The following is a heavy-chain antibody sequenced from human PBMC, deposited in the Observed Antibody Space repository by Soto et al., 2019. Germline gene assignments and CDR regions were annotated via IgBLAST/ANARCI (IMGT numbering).Heavy chain of an antibody. V-gene: IGHV1-3*04. D-gene: IGHD1-1*01. J-gene: IGHJ4*02. CDR2: INTGKGDT. CDR3: ASNILGVPTDY. CDR1: GYTFTSYA. Sequence: ASVKVSCKASGYTFTSYARHWVRQAPGQGLEWMGWINTGKGDTKYSQKFQGRVTITRDTSASTTYMELSSLKSEDTSLYYCASNILGVPTDYWGQGTLVTVSS.